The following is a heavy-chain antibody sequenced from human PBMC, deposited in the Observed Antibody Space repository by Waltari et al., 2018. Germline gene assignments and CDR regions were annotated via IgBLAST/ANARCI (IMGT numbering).Heavy chain of an antibody. CDR1: GYTFTGYY. D-gene: IGHD6-13*01. CDR2: ISRSSSYI. Sequence: VQLVQSGAEVKKPGASVKVSCKASGYTFTGYYMNWVRQAPGKGREWVSSISRSSSYIYYADSVKGRFTISRYNAKNSLYLQMNSLRAEDTAVYYCARGPGYSSSWGQGTLVTVSS. V-gene: IGHV3-21*01. CDR3: ARGPGYSSS. J-gene: IGHJ4*02.